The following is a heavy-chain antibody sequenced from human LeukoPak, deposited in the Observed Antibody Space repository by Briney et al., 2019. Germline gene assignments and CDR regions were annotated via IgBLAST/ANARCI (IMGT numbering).Heavy chain of an antibody. D-gene: IGHD3-10*01. J-gene: IGHJ4*02. CDR1: GFTFSNFG. V-gene: IGHV3-30*02. CDR2: IRYDGSNK. Sequence: PGGSLRLSCAASGFTFSNFGMHWVRQAPGKGLEWVAFIRYDGSNKYYADSVKGRFTISRDNSKNTLYLQMNSLRAEDTAVYYCAKDPVVNAWDGSGSYYFDYWGQGTLVTVSS. CDR3: AKDPVVNAWDGSGSYYFDY.